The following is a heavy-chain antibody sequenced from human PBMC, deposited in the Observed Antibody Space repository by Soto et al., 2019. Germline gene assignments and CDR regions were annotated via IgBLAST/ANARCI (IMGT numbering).Heavy chain of an antibody. Sequence: QVQLVQSGAEVKKPGSSVKVSCKASGGTFSSYAIRRVRQAPGQGLEWMGGIIPIFGTANYAQKFQGRVTITADESTSTAYMELSSLRSEDTAVYYCAGDIVLVPAARLGYWGQGTLVTVSS. J-gene: IGHJ4*02. D-gene: IGHD2-2*01. CDR1: GGTFSSYA. V-gene: IGHV1-69*12. CDR2: IIPIFGTA. CDR3: AGDIVLVPAARLGY.